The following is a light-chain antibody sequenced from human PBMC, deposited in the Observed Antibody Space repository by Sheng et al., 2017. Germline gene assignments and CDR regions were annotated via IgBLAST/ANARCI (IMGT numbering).Light chain of an antibody. J-gene: IGKJ1*01. CDR1: QSIKTF. CDR3: QQYGGSLRT. Sequence: EIVLTQSPATLSLSPGERATLSCRASQSIKTFLAWYQQKPGQAPRLLIYAASSRATGIPVRFSGSGSGTDFTLTISGLEPEDFAVYYCQQYGGSLRTFGQGTKVDLK. V-gene: IGKV3-20*01. CDR2: AAS.